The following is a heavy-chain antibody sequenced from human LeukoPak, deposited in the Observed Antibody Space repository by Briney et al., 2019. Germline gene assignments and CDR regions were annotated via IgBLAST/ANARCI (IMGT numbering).Heavy chain of an antibody. D-gene: IGHD3-16*01. V-gene: IGHV3-53*01. CDR1: GFTVSSNY. CDR2: IYSGGST. J-gene: IGHJ4*02. Sequence: PGGSLRLSCAASGFTVSSNYMSWVRQAPGKGLEWVSVIYSGGSTYYADSVKGRFTISRDNSKNTLYLQMNSLRAEDTAVYYCARGELVTFGGVTLFDYWGQGTLVTVSS. CDR3: ARGELVTFGGVTLFDY.